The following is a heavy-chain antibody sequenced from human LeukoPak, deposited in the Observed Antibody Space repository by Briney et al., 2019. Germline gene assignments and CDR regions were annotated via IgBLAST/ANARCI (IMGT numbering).Heavy chain of an antibody. J-gene: IGHJ5*02. Sequence: SVKVSCKASGGTFTSYAFSWVRQAPGQGLEWMGGIIPIFGTANYAQKFQGRVTITADKSTSTAYMELSSLRSEDTAVYYCARWAGVRGVTTPPHNWFDPWGQGTLVTVSS. V-gene: IGHV1-69*06. CDR2: IIPIFGTA. CDR1: GGTFTSYA. CDR3: ARWAGVRGVTTPPHNWFDP. D-gene: IGHD3-10*01.